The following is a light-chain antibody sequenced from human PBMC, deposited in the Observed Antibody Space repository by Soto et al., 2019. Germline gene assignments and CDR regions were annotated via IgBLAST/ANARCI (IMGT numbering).Light chain of an antibody. CDR2: DAS. Sequence: EVVLTQSPATLSLSPGVRATLSCRASQSVDSSLAWYQQKLGQAPRLLIYDASNRATGIPGRFSGSGSGTDFTLTISSLEPEDFAVYYCQQRGAFGQGTKVEIK. J-gene: IGKJ2*01. CDR1: QSVDSS. V-gene: IGKV3-11*01. CDR3: QQRGA.